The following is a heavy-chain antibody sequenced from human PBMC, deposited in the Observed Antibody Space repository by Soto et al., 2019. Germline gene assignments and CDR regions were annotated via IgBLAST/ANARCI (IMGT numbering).Heavy chain of an antibody. CDR3: ARGPRANWFDP. J-gene: IGHJ5*02. V-gene: IGHV4-34*01. Sequence: PSETLSLTCAVYGGSFSGYYWSWIRQPPGKGLEWIGEINHSGSTNYNPSLKSRVTISVDTSKNQFSLKLSSVTAADTAVYYCARGPRANWFDPWGQGTLVTVSS. CDR1: GGSFSGYY. CDR2: INHSGST.